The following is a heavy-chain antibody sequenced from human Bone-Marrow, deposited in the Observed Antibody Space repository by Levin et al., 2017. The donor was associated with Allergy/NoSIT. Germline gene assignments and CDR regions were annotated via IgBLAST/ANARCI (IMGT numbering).Heavy chain of an antibody. D-gene: IGHD3-10*01. Sequence: PGGSLRLSCVASGFTFSSYAMSWVRQTPGKGLEWVSAISGGGGSTYYADSVKGRFTISRDNSKNTLYLQMNSLRAEDTAVYYCAKGSMGSGSSNYNMDVWGQGTTVIASS. CDR3: AKGSMGSGSSNYNMDV. CDR1: GFTFSSYA. J-gene: IGHJ6*02. V-gene: IGHV3-23*01. CDR2: ISGGGGST.